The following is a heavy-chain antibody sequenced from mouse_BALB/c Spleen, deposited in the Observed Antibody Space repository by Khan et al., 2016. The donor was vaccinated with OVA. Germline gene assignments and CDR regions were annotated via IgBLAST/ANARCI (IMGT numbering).Heavy chain of an antibody. CDR3: ALYGSRGDY. J-gene: IGHJ2*01. CDR2: ILPGSGDT. CDR1: GFTFSNYW. V-gene: IGHV1-9*01. Sequence: QVQLQQSGAELMKPGASVKISCKATGFTFSNYWIEWVKQRPGHGLEWIGQILPGSGDTNYNEKFEGKATFTVDTSSNTAYMQISSLTSEDSAVYYCALYGSRGDYWGQGTTLTVSS. D-gene: IGHD1-1*01.